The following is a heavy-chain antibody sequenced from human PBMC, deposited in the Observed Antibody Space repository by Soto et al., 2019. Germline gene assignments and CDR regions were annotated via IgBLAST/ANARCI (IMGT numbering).Heavy chain of an antibody. Sequence: QVQLQESGPGLVKPSETLSLTCTVSGGSISSYYWSWIRQPPGKALEWIGYIYYSGSTNYSPSLKSRVAISVDTSKNQYSLRLSSVTAADTAVYYCARADGRYWGQGTLVTVSS. CDR2: IYYSGST. J-gene: IGHJ4*02. CDR3: ARADGRY. V-gene: IGHV4-59*01. CDR1: GGSISSYY.